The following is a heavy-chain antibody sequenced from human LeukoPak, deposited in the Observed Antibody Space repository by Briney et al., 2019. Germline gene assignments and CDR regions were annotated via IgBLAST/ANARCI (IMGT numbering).Heavy chain of an antibody. CDR1: GFSFSGHW. V-gene: IGHV3-74*01. Sequence: GGSLRLSCTASGFSFSGHWMHWARQLPGKGQVWVSRISPTGSTTSYADSVKGRFTVSRDNAKNTLYLQVNNLRAEDTAVYYCARGPNSNWSGLDFWGQGTLLTVSS. J-gene: IGHJ4*02. D-gene: IGHD6-6*01. CDR2: ISPTGSTT. CDR3: ARGPNSNWSGLDF.